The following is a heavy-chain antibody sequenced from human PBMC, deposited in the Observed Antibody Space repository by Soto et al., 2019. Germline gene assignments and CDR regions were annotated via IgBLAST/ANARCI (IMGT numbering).Heavy chain of an antibody. CDR2: ISSSSSTI. D-gene: IGHD2-2*01. CDR1: GFTFSSYS. V-gene: IGHV3-48*01. J-gene: IGHJ6*03. Sequence: PGGSLRLSCAASGFTFSSYSMNWVRQAPGKGQERVSYISSSSSTIYYADSVKGRFTISRDNAKNSLYLQMNSLRAEDTAVYYCARDGNRGQLLRHYYYMDVWGKGTTVTVSS. CDR3: ARDGNRGQLLRHYYYMDV.